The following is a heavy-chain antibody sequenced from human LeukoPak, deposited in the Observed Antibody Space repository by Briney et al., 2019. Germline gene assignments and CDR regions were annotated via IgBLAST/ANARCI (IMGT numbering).Heavy chain of an antibody. J-gene: IGHJ1*01. Sequence: PSETLSLTCTVSGVSISSYYWSWLRQPPGKGLEWIGYIYYSGSTNYNPSLKSRVTISVDTSKNQFSLKLSSVTAADTAVYYCARGYPRDSSGIPAHRNWGQGTLVTVSS. V-gene: IGHV4-59*01. CDR2: IYYSGST. CDR1: GVSISSYY. D-gene: IGHD3-22*01. CDR3: ARGYPRDSSGIPAHRN.